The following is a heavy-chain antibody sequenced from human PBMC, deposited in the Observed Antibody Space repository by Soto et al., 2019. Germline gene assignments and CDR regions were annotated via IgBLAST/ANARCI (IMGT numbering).Heavy chain of an antibody. J-gene: IGHJ5*02. CDR3: ARVHFWSGSVFDP. D-gene: IGHD3-3*02. CDR1: GYTFTSYA. V-gene: IGHV1-3*04. CDR2: INTGNGNT. Sequence: ASVKVSCKASGYTFTSYAMHWVRQAPGQRLEWMGWINTGNGNTKYSQKFQGRVTITRDTSASTAYMELSSLRSEYTAVYYCARVHFWSGSVFDPWGQGTLVTVSS.